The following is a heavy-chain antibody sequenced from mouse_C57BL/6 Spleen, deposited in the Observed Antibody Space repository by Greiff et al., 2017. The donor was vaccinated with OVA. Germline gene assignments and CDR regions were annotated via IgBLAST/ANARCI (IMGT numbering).Heavy chain of an antibody. D-gene: IGHD2-4*01. CDR1: GYTFTSYW. CDR2: IDPSASYT. J-gene: IGHJ3*01. Sequence: QVQLQQPGAELVMPGASVKLSCKASGYTFTSYWMHWVKQRPGQGLEWIGEIDPSASYTNYNQKFKGKSTLTVDKSSSTAYMQLSSLTSEDSAVYYGARGGPMITTETSLFAYWGQGTLGTVSA. V-gene: IGHV1-69*01. CDR3: ARGGPMITTETSLFAY.